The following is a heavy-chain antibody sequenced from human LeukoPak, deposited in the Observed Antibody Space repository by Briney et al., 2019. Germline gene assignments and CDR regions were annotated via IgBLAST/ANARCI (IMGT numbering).Heavy chain of an antibody. CDR2: IYTSGST. CDR3: ARGIAARYYYMDV. D-gene: IGHD6-6*01. J-gene: IGHJ6*03. V-gene: IGHV4-61*02. Sequence: SETLSLTCTVSGGSISSGSYYWSWIRQPAGKGLEWIGRIYTSGSTNYNPSLKSRVTISVDTSKNQFSLKLSSVTAADTAVYYCARGIAARYYYMDVWGKGTTVTVSS. CDR1: GGSISSGSYY.